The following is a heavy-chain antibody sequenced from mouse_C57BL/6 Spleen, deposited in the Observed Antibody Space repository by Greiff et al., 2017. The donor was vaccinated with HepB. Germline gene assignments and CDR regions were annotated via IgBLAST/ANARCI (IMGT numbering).Heavy chain of an antibody. D-gene: IGHD2-2*01. CDR3: ARSGVTTGDYFDY. CDR1: GYTFTSYW. CDR2: IYPSDSET. Sequence: VQLQQPGAELVRPGSSVKLSCKASGYTFTSYWMDWVKQRPGQGLEWIGNIYPSDSETHYNQKFKDKATLTVDKSSSTAYMQLSSLTSEDSAVYYCARSGVTTGDYFDYWGQGTTLTVSS. V-gene: IGHV1-61*01. J-gene: IGHJ2*01.